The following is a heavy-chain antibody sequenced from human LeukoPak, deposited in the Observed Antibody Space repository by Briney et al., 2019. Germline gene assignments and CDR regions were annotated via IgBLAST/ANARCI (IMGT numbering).Heavy chain of an antibody. CDR3: AELGITMIGGV. V-gene: IGHV3-21*01. D-gene: IGHD3-10*02. CDR1: RFTFSSYS. J-gene: IGHJ6*04. CDR2: ISSSGSYI. Sequence: GGSLRLSCAASRFTFSSYSMNWVRQAPGKGLEWVSSISSSGSYIYYADSVKGRFTISRDNAKNSLYLQMNSLRAEDTAVYYYAELGITMIGGVWGKGTTVTISS.